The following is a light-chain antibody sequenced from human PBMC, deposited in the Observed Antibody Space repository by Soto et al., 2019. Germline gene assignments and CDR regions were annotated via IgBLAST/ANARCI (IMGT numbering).Light chain of an antibody. CDR2: DAS. J-gene: IGKJ1*01. Sequence: DIQMTQSPSTLSASVGNIFTITCRVSQSISSWLAWYQQKPGKAPKLLIYDASSMDSGIPSRFSGSGSGTEFTLNISRLQPDDFAAHYCQQYNSYWTFGQGTKVDIK. CDR1: QSISSW. V-gene: IGKV1-5*01. CDR3: QQYNSYWT.